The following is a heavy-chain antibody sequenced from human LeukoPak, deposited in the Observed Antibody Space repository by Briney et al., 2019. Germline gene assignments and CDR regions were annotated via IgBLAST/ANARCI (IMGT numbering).Heavy chain of an antibody. D-gene: IGHD3-16*01. J-gene: IGHJ4*02. CDR1: GGSFSGYY. V-gene: IGHV4-34*01. CDR3: ARDLPVTKGSPGGFDY. Sequence: SETLSLTCAVYGGSFSGYYWSWIRQPPGKGLEWIGEINHSGSTNYNPSLKSRVTISVDTSKNQFSLKLSSVTAADTAVYYCARDLPVTKGSPGGFDYWGQGTLVTVSS. CDR2: INHSGST.